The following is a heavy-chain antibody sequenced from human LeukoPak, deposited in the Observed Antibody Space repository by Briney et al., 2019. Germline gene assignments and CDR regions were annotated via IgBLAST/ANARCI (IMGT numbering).Heavy chain of an antibody. Sequence: GGSLRLSCPASGFTFTSYAMSWVRQAPGKGLEWVSTISGNGDSTFYADSVKGRFTISRDNSKNTLYLQMISLRAEDTAVYSCAKYYYDSSGYYDAAPLDSWGQGTLVTVFS. CDR2: ISGNGDST. CDR1: GFTFTSYA. J-gene: IGHJ4*02. V-gene: IGHV3-23*01. CDR3: AKYYYDSSGYYDAAPLDS. D-gene: IGHD3-22*01.